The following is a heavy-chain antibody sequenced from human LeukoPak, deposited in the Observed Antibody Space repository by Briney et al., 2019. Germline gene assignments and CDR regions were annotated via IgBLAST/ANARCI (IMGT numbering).Heavy chain of an antibody. V-gene: IGHV4-4*07. Sequence: SETLSLTCTVSGGSISSYYWSWIRQPAGKGLEWIGRIYITGTTNYNPNYNPSLKSRVTMSVDTSKNQFSLKLSSVTAADTAVYYCARYGVGTGMAWFDPWGQGTLVTVSS. CDR3: ARYGVGTGMAWFDP. D-gene: IGHD2-8*01. CDR1: GGSISSYY. J-gene: IGHJ5*02. CDR2: IYITGTTNYNP.